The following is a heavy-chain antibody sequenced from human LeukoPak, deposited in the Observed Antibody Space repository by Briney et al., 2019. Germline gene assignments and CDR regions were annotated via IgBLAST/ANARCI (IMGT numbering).Heavy chain of an antibody. CDR3: ARGPAYHYDSSGSSRPDY. V-gene: IGHV4-34*01. D-gene: IGHD3-22*01. Sequence: SETLSLTCAVYGGSFSGYYWSWIRQPPGKGLEWIGEINHSGSTNYNPSLKSRVTISVDTSKNQFSLKLSSVTAADTAVYYCARGPAYHYDSSGSSRPDYWGQGTLVTVSS. J-gene: IGHJ4*02. CDR1: GGSFSGYY. CDR2: INHSGST.